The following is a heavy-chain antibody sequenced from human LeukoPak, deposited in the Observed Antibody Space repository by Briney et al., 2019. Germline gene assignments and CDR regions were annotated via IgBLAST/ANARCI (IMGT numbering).Heavy chain of an antibody. CDR3: ARDPGTTSYYFDY. Sequence: PGGSLRLSCVVSGFTFSRYGVHWVRQAPGKGLEWVALIWYDGSNKYYADSVKGRFTISRDDSKNTLYLQMNSLRAEDTAAYYCARDPGTTSYYFDYWGQGTLVTVSS. J-gene: IGHJ4*02. V-gene: IGHV3-33*01. CDR2: IWYDGSNK. D-gene: IGHD1-1*01. CDR1: GFTFSRYG.